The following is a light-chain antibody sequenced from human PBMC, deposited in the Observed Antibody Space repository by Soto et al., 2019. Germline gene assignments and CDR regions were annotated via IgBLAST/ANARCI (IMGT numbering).Light chain of an antibody. CDR1: QSVSNNY. V-gene: IGKV3-20*01. Sequence: EIVLTQSPGTLSLSPGERATLSCRASQSVSNNYLAWYQQKPGQAPRLLIYGASNRATGIPDRFSGSGSGTDFTLTISRLEPEDFAVYSCQQYSRSPPTFGQGTRLEIK. CDR3: QQYSRSPPT. J-gene: IGKJ5*01. CDR2: GAS.